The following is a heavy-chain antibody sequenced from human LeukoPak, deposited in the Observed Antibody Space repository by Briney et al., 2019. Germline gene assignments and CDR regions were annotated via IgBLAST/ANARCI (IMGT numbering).Heavy chain of an antibody. CDR1: GGSISSSDW. CDR3: ARDRDQWGNDGTDAFDI. Sequence: PSGTLSLTRAVSGGSISSSDWWSWVRQPPGKGLEWIGEIYHDGSTNYNPSLKSRVTISVDKSKNQFSLKLSSVTAADTAVYYCARDRDQWGNDGTDAFDIWGQGTMVTVSS. CDR2: IYHDGST. J-gene: IGHJ3*02. D-gene: IGHD1-26*01. V-gene: IGHV4-4*02.